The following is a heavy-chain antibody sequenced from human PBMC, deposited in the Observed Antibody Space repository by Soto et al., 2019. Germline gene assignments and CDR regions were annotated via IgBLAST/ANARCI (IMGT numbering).Heavy chain of an antibody. V-gene: IGHV3-21*01. CDR1: GFTFSSYS. CDR3: ARDLKYQLPHYYYGMDV. D-gene: IGHD2-2*01. CDR2: ISSSSSYI. Sequence: GGSLRLSCAASGFTFSSYSMNWVRQAPGKGLEWVSSISSSSSYIYYADSVKGRFTISRDNAKNSLYLQMNSLRAEDTAVYYCARDLKYQLPHYYYGMDVWGQGTTVTVSS. J-gene: IGHJ6*02.